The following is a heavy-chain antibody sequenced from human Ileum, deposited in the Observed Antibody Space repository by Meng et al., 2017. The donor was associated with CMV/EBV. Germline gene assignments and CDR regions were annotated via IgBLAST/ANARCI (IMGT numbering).Heavy chain of an antibody. CDR2: ISHGGRT. CDR1: GDPIHTHHY. D-gene: IGHD2-8*02. Sequence: SLTCAVSGDPIHTHHYWSWVRQPPGKGLEWIGEISHGGRTKYNPSLQSRVTISVDKTKNYFSLELTSVTAADTGVYFCARSPGYWSLDYWGQGTLVTV. CDR3: ARSPGYWSLDY. V-gene: IGHV4-4*01. J-gene: IGHJ4*02.